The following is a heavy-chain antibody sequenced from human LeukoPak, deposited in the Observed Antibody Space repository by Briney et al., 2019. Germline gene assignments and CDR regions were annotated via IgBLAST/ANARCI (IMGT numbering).Heavy chain of an antibody. CDR3: VRYFDWPYAFDI. V-gene: IGHV4-34*01. D-gene: IGHD3-9*01. J-gene: IGHJ3*02. CDR1: GGSFSGYY. Sequence: PSETLSLTCAVYGGSFSGYYWSWIRQPPGKGLEWIGEINHSGSTNYNTSLRRRVIISVDTSKNQFSLRLTSVTAADTTVYHCVRYFDWPYAFDIWGRGTMVTVSS. CDR2: INHSGST.